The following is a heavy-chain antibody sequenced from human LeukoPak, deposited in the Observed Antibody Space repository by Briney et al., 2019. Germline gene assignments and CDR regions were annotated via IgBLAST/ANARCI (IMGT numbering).Heavy chain of an antibody. CDR3: ATYTHWVAGDV. CDR2: ISSSSSTI. J-gene: IGHJ4*02. Sequence: GGSLRLSCAVSGITLSNYGMSWVRQAPGKGLEWVSYISSSSSTIYYADSVKGRFTISRDNARNSLYLQMGSLRAEDTAVYYCATYTHWVAGDVWGQGTLVTVSS. CDR1: GITLSNYG. D-gene: IGHD3-16*01. V-gene: IGHV3-48*04.